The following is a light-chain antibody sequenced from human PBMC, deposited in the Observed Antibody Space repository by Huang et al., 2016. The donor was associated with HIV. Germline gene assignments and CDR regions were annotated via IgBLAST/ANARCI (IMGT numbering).Light chain of an antibody. Sequence: EVVMTQSPVTLSVSPGERATLSCRASQSVNNKLAWFQQKPGQAPRLLIHDASIRATGSPDGVSGSGSGTEFTLTISSLQSEDFAVYYCQQYNNWPPWTFGQGTKVEIK. J-gene: IGKJ1*01. CDR2: DAS. V-gene: IGKV3-15*01. CDR3: QQYNNWPPWT. CDR1: QSVNNK.